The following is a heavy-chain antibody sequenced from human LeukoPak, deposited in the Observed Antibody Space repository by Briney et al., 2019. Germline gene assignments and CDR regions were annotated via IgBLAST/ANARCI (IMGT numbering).Heavy chain of an antibody. CDR3: ARDQSGTYRDKWFDP. CDR2: IFTSGTT. Sequence: PSETLSLTCTVSGGSIAYGGYYWTWIRQRPVKGLEWIGYIFTSGTTNYNPSLKGRVSISPDTSKNQFSLNLTSVTAADTVIYFCARDQSGTYRDKWFDPWGQGSLVTVSS. D-gene: IGHD1-26*01. J-gene: IGHJ5*02. CDR1: GGSIAYGGYY. V-gene: IGHV4-31*03.